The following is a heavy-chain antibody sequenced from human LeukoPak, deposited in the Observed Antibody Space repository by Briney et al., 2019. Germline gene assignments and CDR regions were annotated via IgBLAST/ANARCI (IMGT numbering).Heavy chain of an antibody. CDR1: GGSFSGYY. V-gene: IGHV4-34*01. CDR3: ARTQEANWFDH. CDR2: IYHSGST. Sequence: SETLSLTCAVYGGSFSGYYWSWIRQPPGKGLEWIGSIYHSGSTYYNPSLKSRVTISVDTSKNQFSLRLSSVTAADTAVYYCARTQEANWFDHWGQGTLVTVSS. J-gene: IGHJ5*02.